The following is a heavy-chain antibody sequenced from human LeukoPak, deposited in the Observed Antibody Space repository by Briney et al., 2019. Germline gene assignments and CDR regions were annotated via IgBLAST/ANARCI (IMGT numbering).Heavy chain of an antibody. J-gene: IGHJ4*02. CDR3: ASQTYYDFWSGYHQFDY. V-gene: IGHV1-69*05. CDR2: IIPIFGTA. D-gene: IGHD3-3*01. CDR1: GGTFSSYA. Sequence: SVKVSCKASGGTFSSYAISWVRQAPGQGLEWMGGIIPIFGTANYAQKFQGRVTITTDESTSTAYMELSSLRSEDTAVYYCASQTYYDFWSGYHQFDYWGQGTLVTVSS.